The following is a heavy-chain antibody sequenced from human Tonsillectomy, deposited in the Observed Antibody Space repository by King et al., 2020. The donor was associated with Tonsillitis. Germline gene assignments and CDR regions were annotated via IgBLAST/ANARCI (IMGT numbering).Heavy chain of an antibody. V-gene: IGHV4-59*01. CDR1: GGSISSYY. Sequence: QLQESGPGLVKPSETLSLTCTVSGGSISSYYWSWIRQPPGKGLEWIGFIHDSGSTNYNPSLKSRVIISVDTSKNDLSLKLSYVTAADTAVYYCARVHSSSYWYFDLWGRGTLVTFSS. CDR2: IHDSGST. D-gene: IGHD6-13*01. CDR3: ARVHSSSYWYFDL. J-gene: IGHJ2*01.